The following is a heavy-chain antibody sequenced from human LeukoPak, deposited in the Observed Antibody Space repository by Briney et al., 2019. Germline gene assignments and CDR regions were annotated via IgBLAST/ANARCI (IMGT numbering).Heavy chain of an antibody. CDR2: IWYDGSNK. CDR1: GFTFSSYG. CDR3: AKDRRWLQSPLDY. J-gene: IGHJ4*02. Sequence: GGSLRLSCAASGFTFSSYGMHWVRQAPGKGLEWVAVIWYDGSNKYYADSVKGRFTISRDNSKNTLYLRMNSLRAEDTAVYYCAKDRRWLQSPLDYWGQGTLVTVSS. V-gene: IGHV3-33*06. D-gene: IGHD5-24*01.